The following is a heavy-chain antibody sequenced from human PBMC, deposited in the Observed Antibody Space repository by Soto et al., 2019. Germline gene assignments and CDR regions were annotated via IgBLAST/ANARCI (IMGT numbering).Heavy chain of an antibody. J-gene: IGHJ2*01. CDR2: IYYSGST. CDR1: GGSISSYY. CDR3: ASSYGDSPPWYFDL. Sequence: QVQLQESGPGLVKPSETLSFTCTVSGGSISSYYWSWIRQPPGKGLEWIGYIYYSGSTNYNPSLKSRVTISVDTSKNQFSLKLSSVTAADTAVYYCASSYGDSPPWYFDLWGRGTLVTVSS. D-gene: IGHD4-17*01. V-gene: IGHV4-59*01.